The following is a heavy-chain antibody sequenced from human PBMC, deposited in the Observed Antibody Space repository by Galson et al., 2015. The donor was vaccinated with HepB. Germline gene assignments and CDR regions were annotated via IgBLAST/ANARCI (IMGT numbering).Heavy chain of an antibody. CDR2: ISSSSSTI. D-gene: IGHD6-19*01. J-gene: IGHJ4*02. Sequence: SLRLSCAASGFTFSSYSMNWVRQAPGKGLEWVSYISSSSSTIYYADSVKGRFTISRDNAKNSLYLQMNSLRDEDTAVYYCARDVASDSSGQRQRDYFPWDYWGRQPWSPSPQ. CDR1: GFTFSSYS. CDR3: ARDVASDSSGQRQRDYFPWDY. V-gene: IGHV3-48*02.